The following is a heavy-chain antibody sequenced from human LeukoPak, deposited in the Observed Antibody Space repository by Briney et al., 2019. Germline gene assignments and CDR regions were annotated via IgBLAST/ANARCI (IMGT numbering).Heavy chain of an antibody. CDR2: IYPGDSDT. Sequence: GESLKISCNDSGYSFTSYWIGWVRPMPGKGLERMGIIYPGDSDTRYSRSFQGQVTIYAYKSISTAYLQWSSLKASDTAMYYCARRGGYCSSTSGPTDGYWGQGTLVTVSS. CDR1: GYSFTSYW. CDR3: ARRGGYCSSTSGPTDGY. J-gene: IGHJ4*02. V-gene: IGHV5-51*01. D-gene: IGHD2-2*03.